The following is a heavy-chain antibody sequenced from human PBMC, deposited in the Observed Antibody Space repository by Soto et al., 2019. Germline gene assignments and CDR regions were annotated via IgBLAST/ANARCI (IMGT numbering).Heavy chain of an antibody. J-gene: IGHJ4*02. V-gene: IGHV3-21*01. CDR1: VFTFSSYS. CDR2: ISSSSRNI. CDR3: ARDSAVVVAAKDY. Sequence: GGSLRLSCAASVFTFSSYSMNWVRQAPGKGLEWVSSISSSSRNIYNADSLKGRFTISRDNAKNLLYLQMNSLRDEDTAVYYCARDSAVVVAAKDYWGQGNLVTVSS. D-gene: IGHD2-15*01.